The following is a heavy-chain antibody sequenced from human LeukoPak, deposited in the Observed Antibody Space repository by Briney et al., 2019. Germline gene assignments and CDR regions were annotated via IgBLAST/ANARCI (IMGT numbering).Heavy chain of an antibody. J-gene: IGHJ3*02. CDR2: INPNSGGT. V-gene: IGHV1-2*02. Sequence: GASVKVSCKASGYTFTGYYMHWVRQAPGQGLEWMGWINPNSGGTNYAQKLQGRVTMTTDTSTSTAYMELRSLRSDDTAVYYCARRPVSVRGNYYGGAFDIWGQGTMVTVSS. D-gene: IGHD3-10*02. CDR1: GYTFTGYY. CDR3: ARRPVSVRGNYYGGAFDI.